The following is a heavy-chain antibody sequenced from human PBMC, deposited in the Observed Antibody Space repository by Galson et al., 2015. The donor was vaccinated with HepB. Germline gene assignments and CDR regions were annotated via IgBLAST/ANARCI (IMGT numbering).Heavy chain of an antibody. D-gene: IGHD2-2*01. CDR2: IGGYSGNT. CDR1: GYPLSTYA. Sequence: SGYPLSTYAVSWVRHATVQGLEWMGWIGGYSGNTYYAQKLQGRVTMTTDTSTSTAYMELRSLTSDDTAVYYCARVKGCSSTSCPGGYFDYWGQGTLVTVSS. J-gene: IGHJ4*02. CDR3: ARVKGCSSTSCPGGYFDY. V-gene: IGHV1-18*01.